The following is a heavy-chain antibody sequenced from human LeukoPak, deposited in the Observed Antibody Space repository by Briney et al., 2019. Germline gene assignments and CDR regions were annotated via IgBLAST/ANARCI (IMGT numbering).Heavy chain of an antibody. D-gene: IGHD4-23*01. CDR3: ARVSNAYAGSGAFDI. Sequence: SETLSLTCTVSGGSVSSGSYYWSWIRQPPGKGLEWIGYIYYSGSTNYNPSLRSRVTISVDTSRNQFSLNLSSVNAADTALYYCARVSNAYAGSGAFDIWGQGTMVTVSS. CDR1: GGSVSSGSYY. V-gene: IGHV4-61*01. J-gene: IGHJ3*02. CDR2: IYYSGST.